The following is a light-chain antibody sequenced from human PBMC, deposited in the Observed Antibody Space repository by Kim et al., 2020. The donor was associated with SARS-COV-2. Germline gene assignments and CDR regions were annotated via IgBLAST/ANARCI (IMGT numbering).Light chain of an antibody. J-gene: IGKJ2*01. CDR1: QSVSSSY. CDR3: QQYGGSPYT. V-gene: IGKV3-20*01. CDR2: GAS. Sequence: EIVLTQSPNILALSPGERATLSCRASQSVSSSYLAWYQHKPGQAPRLLIYGASSRATGIPDRISGSGSGTDFTLTISRLEPEDFAVYYCQQYGGSPYTFGQGTKVDIK.